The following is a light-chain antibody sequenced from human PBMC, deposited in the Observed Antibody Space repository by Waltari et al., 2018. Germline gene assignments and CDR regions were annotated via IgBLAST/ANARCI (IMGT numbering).Light chain of an antibody. CDR1: QTINNY. CDR2: DAS. CDR3: QQSSSTPFT. J-gene: IGKJ4*01. V-gene: IGKV1-39*01. Sequence: DIQMTQSPSSLSAAVGDRVTLTCRASQTINNYFNWYQQKPGKAPKLLIYDASSLQTGVPSRFSGSGSGTGFTLTISNLQPEDFATYSCQQSSSTPFTFGGGTKVEIK.